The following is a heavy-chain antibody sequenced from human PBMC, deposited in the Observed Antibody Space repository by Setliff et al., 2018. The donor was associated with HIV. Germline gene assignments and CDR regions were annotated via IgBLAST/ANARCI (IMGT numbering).Heavy chain of an antibody. J-gene: IGHJ1*01. V-gene: IGHV4-39*07. D-gene: IGHD6-13*01. CDR1: GGSIKSSSYY. CDR2: IYYSGNT. Sequence: LSLTCTVSGGSIKSSSYYWGWIRQPPGKGLEWIGSIYYSGNTYYNPSLKSRVTISEDTSRNQFSLRLSSVTAADTAIYYCARVPTSSWYVTAQRTKEYFHHWGQGTLVTVSS. CDR3: ARVPTSSWYVTAQRTKEYFHH.